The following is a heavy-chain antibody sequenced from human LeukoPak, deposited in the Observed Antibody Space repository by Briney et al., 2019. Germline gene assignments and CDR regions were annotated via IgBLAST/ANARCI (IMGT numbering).Heavy chain of an antibody. V-gene: IGHV4-59*01. CDR3: ARDKGISSAIDL. CDR2: IYYSGST. Sequence: TSETLSLTCSVSGGSISSYSWRWIRQPPGKGLECIGYIYYSGSTKYNPSLESRVTMSVDTSKNQFSLKLSSVTAADTAVYYCARDKGISSAIDLWGQGTLVTVSS. J-gene: IGHJ5*02. CDR1: GGSISSYS. D-gene: IGHD6-6*01.